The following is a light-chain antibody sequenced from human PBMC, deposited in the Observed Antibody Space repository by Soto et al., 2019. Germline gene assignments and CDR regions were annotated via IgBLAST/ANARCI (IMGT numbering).Light chain of an antibody. V-gene: IGKV3-15*01. CDR3: QQFENWPRT. Sequence: DIIMTQSPATLSVSPGESATLSCRTSQSVSSNLVWYQQKSGQAPRLLIYGASTRATGIPARFSGSGSGTEFTLTISSLQSEDFAGYYCQQFENWPRTFGQGTKVEIK. CDR1: QSVSSN. CDR2: GAS. J-gene: IGKJ1*01.